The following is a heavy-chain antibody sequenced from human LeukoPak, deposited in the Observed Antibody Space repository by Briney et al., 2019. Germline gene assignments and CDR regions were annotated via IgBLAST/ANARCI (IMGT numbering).Heavy chain of an antibody. J-gene: IGHJ3*02. CDR2: IYYSGST. V-gene: IGHV4-39*07. CDR1: GGSISSSSYY. D-gene: IGHD2-21*02. Sequence: SETLSLTCTVSGGSISSSSYYWGWIRQPPGKGLEWIGSIYYSGSTYYNPSLKSRVTISVDTSKNQFSLKLSSVTAADTAVYYCASTNCGGDCYAFDIWGQGTMVTVSS. CDR3: ASTNCGGDCYAFDI.